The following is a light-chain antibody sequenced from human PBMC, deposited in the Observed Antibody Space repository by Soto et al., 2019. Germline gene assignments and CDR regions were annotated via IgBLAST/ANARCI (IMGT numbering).Light chain of an antibody. V-gene: IGKV3D-20*02. CDR3: QQRSNWPQT. J-gene: IGKJ1*01. Sequence: EILFTQSPDTLSLSPGERATISCRAGQSVSSNYLAWYQQKPGQAPRLLIYESSNRDTGIAARFSGSGSGTDFTLTISRLETEDFQVYYCQQRSNWPQTFGQGTQVDIK. CDR2: ESS. CDR1: QSVSSNY.